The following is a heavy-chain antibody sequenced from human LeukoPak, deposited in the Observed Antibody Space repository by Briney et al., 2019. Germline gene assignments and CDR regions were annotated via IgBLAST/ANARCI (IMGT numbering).Heavy chain of an antibody. Sequence: PGGSLRLSCAASGFTFSSYEMNWVRQAPGKGLEWVSYISSSGSTIYYADSVKGRFTISRDNAKNSLYLQMNSLKTEDTAVYYCTRAPGTDFWSGYLDYWGQGTLVTVSS. V-gene: IGHV3-48*03. CDR2: ISSSGSTI. CDR1: GFTFSSYE. D-gene: IGHD3-3*01. J-gene: IGHJ4*02. CDR3: TRAPGTDFWSGYLDY.